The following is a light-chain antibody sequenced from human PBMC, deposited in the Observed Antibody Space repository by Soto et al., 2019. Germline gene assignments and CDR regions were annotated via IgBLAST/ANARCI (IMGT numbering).Light chain of an antibody. CDR3: QQYRSSPPLT. CDR1: QSVTSY. Sequence: EIVLTQSPGTLSLSPGERATLSCRASQSVTSYLAWYQQKPGQAPRLLIYGPSSRATGIPDRFSGSGSGTDFTLTISRLEPEDFAVYYCQQYRSSPPLTFGGGTKVEIK. J-gene: IGKJ4*01. CDR2: GPS. V-gene: IGKV3-20*01.